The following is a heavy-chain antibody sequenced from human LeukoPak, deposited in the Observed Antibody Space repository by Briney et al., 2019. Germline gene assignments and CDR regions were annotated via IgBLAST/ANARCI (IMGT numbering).Heavy chain of an antibody. D-gene: IGHD1-1*01. CDR3: ARDAKTGTTDY. CDR1: GDSISSDY. Sequence: SETLSLTCIVSGDSISSDYWSWIRQPAGKGLEWIGRIYTSGSTNYNPSLKSRVTMSVDTSKNQFSLKLSSVTAADTAVYYCARDAKTGTTDYWGQGTLVTVSS. J-gene: IGHJ4*02. V-gene: IGHV4-4*07. CDR2: IYTSGST.